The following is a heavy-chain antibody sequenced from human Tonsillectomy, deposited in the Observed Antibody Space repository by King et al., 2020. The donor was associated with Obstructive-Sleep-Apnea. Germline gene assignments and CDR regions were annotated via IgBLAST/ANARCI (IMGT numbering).Heavy chain of an antibody. V-gene: IGHV3-30*09. CDR1: GFTFSSYA. Sequence: VQLVESGGGVVQPGRSLRLSCAASGFTFSSYAMHWVRQAPGKGLEWVAVISNDGRSKYYADSVKGRFASSRDNSNNTLYLQMNSLRAEDTAVYFCARGGRLIRGGNYFDHWGRGTLVTVSS. CDR2: ISNDGRSK. D-gene: IGHD3-10*01. CDR3: ARGGRLIRGGNYFDH. J-gene: IGHJ4*02.